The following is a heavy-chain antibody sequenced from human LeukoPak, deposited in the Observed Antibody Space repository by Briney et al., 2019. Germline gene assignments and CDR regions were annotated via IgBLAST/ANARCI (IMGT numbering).Heavy chain of an antibody. CDR1: GFTFSSYG. D-gene: IGHD4-17*01. J-gene: IGHJ4*02. V-gene: IGHV3-33*06. CDR2: IWYDGSNK. Sequence: GRSLRLSCAASGFTFSSYGMHWVRQAPGKGLEWVAVIWYDGSNKYYADSVKGRFTISRDNSKNTLYLQMNSLRAEDTAVYYCAKDQLYGDYGGYYFDYWGQGTLVTVSS. CDR3: AKDQLYGDYGGYYFDY.